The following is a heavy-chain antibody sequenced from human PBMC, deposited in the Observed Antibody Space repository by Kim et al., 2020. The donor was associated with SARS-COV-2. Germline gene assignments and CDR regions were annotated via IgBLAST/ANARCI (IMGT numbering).Heavy chain of an antibody. D-gene: IGHD3-22*01. V-gene: IGHV4-30-2*04. Sequence: TYYNPSLESRVTMSVDTSKNQFSLRVTSVTAADTAVYYCARVSTVVIPYGLDVWGQGSTVTVSS. J-gene: IGHJ6*02. CDR3: ARVSTVVIPYGLDV. CDR2: T.